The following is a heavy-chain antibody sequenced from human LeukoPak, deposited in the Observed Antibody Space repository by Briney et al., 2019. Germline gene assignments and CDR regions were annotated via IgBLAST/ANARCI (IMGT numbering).Heavy chain of an antibody. V-gene: IGHV4-61*01. CDR1: GGSISSSNYY. D-gene: IGHD5-12*01. CDR2: IYYSGST. Sequence: KPSETLSLTCTVSGGSISSSNYYWSWIRQPPGKGLEWIGYIYYSGSTNYNPSLKSRVTISVDTSKNQFSLKLSSVTAADTAVYYCARDSGYEINWFDPWGQGTLVTVSS. J-gene: IGHJ5*02. CDR3: ARDSGYEINWFDP.